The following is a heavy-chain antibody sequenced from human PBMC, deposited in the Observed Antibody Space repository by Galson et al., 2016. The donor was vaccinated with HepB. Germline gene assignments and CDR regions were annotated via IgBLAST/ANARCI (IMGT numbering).Heavy chain of an antibody. D-gene: IGHD4-17*01. V-gene: IGHV3-23*01. Sequence: SLRLSCAASGFTFSIHDMSWVRQTPGRGLEWISGIRGGGPETYYADSVKGRFTISRDNSKNTLYLQRNSLRAEETAVYYCARRYGDYSYGWGQGTLVTVSS. CDR1: GFTFSIHD. CDR3: ARRYGDYSYG. J-gene: IGHJ1*01. CDR2: IRGGGPET.